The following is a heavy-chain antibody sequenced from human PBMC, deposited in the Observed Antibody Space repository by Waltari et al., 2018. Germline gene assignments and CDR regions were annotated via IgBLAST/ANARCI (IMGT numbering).Heavy chain of an antibody. J-gene: IGHJ4*02. CDR2: SIPIFGTA. V-gene: IGHV1-69*01. D-gene: IGHD3-22*01. Sequence: QVQLVQSGAEVKKPGSSVTVSCKASGGTFSSYAISWVRQAPGQGLEWMGGSIPIFGTANYAQKFQGRVTITADESTSTAYMELSSLRSEDTAVYYCARGGYDSSGYYQDYWGQGTLVTVSS. CDR3: ARGGYDSSGYYQDY. CDR1: GGTFSSYA.